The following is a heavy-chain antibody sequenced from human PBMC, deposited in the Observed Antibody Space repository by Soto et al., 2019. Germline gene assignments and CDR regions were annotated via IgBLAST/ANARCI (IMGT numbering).Heavy chain of an antibody. J-gene: IGHJ6*02. Sequence: GGSLRLSCAASGFSFSDYYMKWVRQAPGKGLMWVSSISGSSTIYYADSVKGRFTFSRDSAKNSLFLQMNSLRAEDTAVYYCARGGYSYGYYYYGMDVWGQGTTVTVSS. CDR2: ISGSSTI. V-gene: IGHV3-11*04. D-gene: IGHD5-18*01. CDR1: GFSFSDYY. CDR3: ARGGYSYGYYYYGMDV.